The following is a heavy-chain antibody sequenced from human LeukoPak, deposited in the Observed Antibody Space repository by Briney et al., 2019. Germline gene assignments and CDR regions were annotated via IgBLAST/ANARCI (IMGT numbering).Heavy chain of an antibody. Sequence: SETLSLTCAVYGGSFSGYYWSWIRQPPGKGLEWIGEINHSGSTNYNPSLKSRVTISVGTSKNQFSLKLSSVTAADTAVYYCARVGVTVTAEYYYYYGMDVWGQGTTVTVSS. CDR2: INHSGST. V-gene: IGHV4-34*01. D-gene: IGHD2-21*02. CDR3: ARVGVTVTAEYYYYYGMDV. CDR1: GGSFSGYY. J-gene: IGHJ6*02.